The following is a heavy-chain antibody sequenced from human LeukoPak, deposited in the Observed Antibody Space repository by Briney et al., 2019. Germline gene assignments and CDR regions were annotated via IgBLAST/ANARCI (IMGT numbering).Heavy chain of an antibody. Sequence: PGGSLRLSCAASGFTFSNAWMSWVRQAPVKGLEWVGRIKSKTDGGTTDYAAPVKGRFTISRDDSKNTLYLQMNSLKTEDTAVYYCTTENTAFWSGFDYWGQGTLVTVSS. D-gene: IGHD3-3*01. CDR1: GFTFSNAW. J-gene: IGHJ4*02. CDR2: IKSKTDGGTT. CDR3: TTENTAFWSGFDY. V-gene: IGHV3-15*01.